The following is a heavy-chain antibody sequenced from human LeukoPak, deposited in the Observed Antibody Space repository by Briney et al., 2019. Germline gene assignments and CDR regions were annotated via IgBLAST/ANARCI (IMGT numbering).Heavy chain of an antibody. D-gene: IGHD6-13*01. CDR1: GGSFSGYY. J-gene: IGHJ4*02. CDR3: ARESSSWFSKPL. V-gene: IGHV4-34*01. CDR2: INHSGST. Sequence: SETLSLTCAVYGGSFSGYYWSWIRQPPGKGLEWIGEINHSGSTNYNPSLKSRVTISVDTSKNQFSLKLSSVTAADTAVYYCARESSSWFSKPLWGQGTLVTVSS.